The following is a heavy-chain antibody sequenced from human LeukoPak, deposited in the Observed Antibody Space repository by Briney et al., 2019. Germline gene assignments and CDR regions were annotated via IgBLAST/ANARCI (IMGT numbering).Heavy chain of an antibody. D-gene: IGHD5-18*01. CDR3: AKDDERGYGYGLLDSGWRFYFAY. CDR2: ICISGDYT. J-gene: IGHJ4*02. CDR1: GLTFGTYA. Sequence: PGGSLRLSCAVSGLTFGTYAMSWVRQAPGKGLEWVAGICISGDYTFYAYFVKGRFTTPRYISTNTLYLQMHSLRVEDTAVYYCAKDDERGYGYGLLDSGWRFYFAYWGQGTLVTVSS. V-gene: IGHV3-23*01.